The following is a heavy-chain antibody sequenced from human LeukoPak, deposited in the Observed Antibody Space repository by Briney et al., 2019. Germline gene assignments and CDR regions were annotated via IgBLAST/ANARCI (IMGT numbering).Heavy chain of an antibody. CDR2: ISYNSRRI. CDR1: GFTYDVYG. V-gene: IGHV3-9*01. J-gene: IGHJ4*02. D-gene: IGHD3-10*02. CDR3: AKDLFGETCGSWRLPHD. Sequence: GGSLRLFCAASGFTYDVYGKHWTRHAPGKALEGVADISYNSRRIRYAHSVKGRYTISRDNAKNSLYPQMSSLRTEDTALYYCAKDLFGETCGSWRLPHDWGKGTLVTVSS.